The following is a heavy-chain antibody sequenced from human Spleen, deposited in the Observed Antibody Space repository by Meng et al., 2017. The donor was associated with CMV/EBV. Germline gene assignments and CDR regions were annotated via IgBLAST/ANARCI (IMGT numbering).Heavy chain of an antibody. V-gene: IGHV1-69*05. Sequence: SVKVSCKASGGTFSNLAISWVRQAPGQGLEWMGGIIPIFGTANYAQKFQGRVTITTDESTSTAYMELSSLRSDDTAVYYCVRLAGDIDYWGQGTLVTVSS. D-gene: IGHD3-10*01. J-gene: IGHJ4*02. CDR3: VRLAGDIDY. CDR1: GGTFSNLA. CDR2: IIPIFGTA.